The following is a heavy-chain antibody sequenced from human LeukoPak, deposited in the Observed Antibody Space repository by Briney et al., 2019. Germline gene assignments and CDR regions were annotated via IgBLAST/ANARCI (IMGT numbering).Heavy chain of an antibody. J-gene: IGHJ4*02. CDR2: INWNGGSR. D-gene: IGHD5-18*01. Sequence: RSGGSLRLSCAASGFNFDDYVMTWVRQAPGKGLEWVSGINWNGGSRGYADSVKGRFTISRDNAENSLFLQMNSLRADDTAVYYCARDSRWIQFDYWGQGTLVTVSS. CDR3: ARDSRWIQFDY. V-gene: IGHV3-20*04. CDR1: GFNFDDYV.